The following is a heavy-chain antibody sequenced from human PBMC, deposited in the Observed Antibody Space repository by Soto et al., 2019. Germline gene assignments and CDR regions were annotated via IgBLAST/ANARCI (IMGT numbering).Heavy chain of an antibody. V-gene: IGHV1-18*01. D-gene: IGHD3-9*01. CDR2: ISAYNGNT. CDR1: GYTFTSYG. J-gene: IGHJ6*02. Sequence: QVQLVQSGAEVKKPGASVKVSCKASGYTFTSYGISWVRQAPGQGLEWMGWISAYNGNTNYAQKLQGRGTMTTDTSTRTGYMELRSVRSDDTAVYYCARDFLVLFAPAYDILTGPPLFYSYGMDVWGQGTAVTVSS. CDR3: ARDFLVLFAPAYDILTGPPLFYSYGMDV.